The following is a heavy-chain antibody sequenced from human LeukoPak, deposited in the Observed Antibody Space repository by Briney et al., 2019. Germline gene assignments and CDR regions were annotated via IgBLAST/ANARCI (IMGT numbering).Heavy chain of an antibody. D-gene: IGHD2-15*01. J-gene: IGHJ5*02. CDR3: ARVRGYWSGGSCYNWFDP. Sequence: SETLSLTCTVSGYSISSGYYWGWIRQPPGKGLEWIGSIYHSGSTYYNPSLKSRVTISVDTSKNQFSLKLSSVTAADTAVYYCARVRGYWSGGSCYNWFDPWGQGTLVTVSS. CDR1: GYSISSGYY. V-gene: IGHV4-38-2*02. CDR2: IYHSGST.